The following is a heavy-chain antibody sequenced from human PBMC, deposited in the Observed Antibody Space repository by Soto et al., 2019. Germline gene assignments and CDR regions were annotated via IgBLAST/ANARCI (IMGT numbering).Heavy chain of an antibody. CDR1: GFSLSTSGMC. V-gene: IGHV2-70*01. Sequence: SGPTLVNPTQTLTLTCTFSGFSLSTSGMCVSWIRQPPGKAPEWLALIDWDDDKYYSTSLRTRLTVSKDTSKNQVVLTMTNMDPVDTATYYCARIGRTRPLSVAGTLDYYYYGMDVWGQGTTVTVSS. D-gene: IGHD6-19*01. CDR2: IDWDDDK. J-gene: IGHJ6*02. CDR3: ARIGRTRPLSVAGTLDYYYYGMDV.